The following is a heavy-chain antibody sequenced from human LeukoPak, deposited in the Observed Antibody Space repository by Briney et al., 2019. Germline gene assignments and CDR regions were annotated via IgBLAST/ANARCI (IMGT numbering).Heavy chain of an antibody. J-gene: IGHJ4*02. Sequence: PGGSLRLSCAASGFTFSSYEMNWVRQAPGKGLEWVSYISSSGSTIYYADSVKGRFTISRDNAKNSLSLQMNSLRAEDTAVYYCARGKRWLQLSPFDYWGQGTLVTVSS. CDR3: ARGKRWLQLSPFDY. V-gene: IGHV3-48*03. D-gene: IGHD5-24*01. CDR1: GFTFSSYE. CDR2: ISSSGSTI.